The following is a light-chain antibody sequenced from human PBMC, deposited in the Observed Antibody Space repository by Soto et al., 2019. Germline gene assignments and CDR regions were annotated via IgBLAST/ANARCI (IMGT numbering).Light chain of an antibody. Sequence: QSVLTQPASVSGSPGQSITISCTGTSSDVGDYNYVSWYQQHPGKAPKVMIYEVSNRPSGVSNRFSGSKSGNTASLTISGLQAEDEADYYRSSYTSSSTHVFGTGTKVTVL. J-gene: IGLJ1*01. CDR1: SSDVGDYNY. V-gene: IGLV2-14*01. CDR2: EVS. CDR3: SSYTSSSTHV.